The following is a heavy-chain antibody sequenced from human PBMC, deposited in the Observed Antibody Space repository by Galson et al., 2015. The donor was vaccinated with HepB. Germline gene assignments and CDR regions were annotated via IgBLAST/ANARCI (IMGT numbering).Heavy chain of an antibody. D-gene: IGHD3-3*01. J-gene: IGHJ5*02. CDR2: ISGSGDRT. Sequence: SLRLSCAASGFTFSNYAMSWVRQAPGKGLQWVSAISGSGDRTYHADSVKGRFTISRDNSKNTLYLQMNSLRAEDTAVYYCAAFGVVIPNWFDPWGQGTLVTVSS. V-gene: IGHV3-23*01. CDR3: AAFGVVIPNWFDP. CDR1: GFTFSNYA.